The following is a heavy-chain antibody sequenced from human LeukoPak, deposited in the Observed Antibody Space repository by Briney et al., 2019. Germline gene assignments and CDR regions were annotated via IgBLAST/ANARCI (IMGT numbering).Heavy chain of an antibody. CDR3: ARGGLCVAKCFFLPFGY. CDR1: GFTFSDYA. D-gene: IGHD3-16*01. J-gene: IGHJ4*02. V-gene: IGHV3-48*01. Sequence: GGSLRLSCEASGFTFSDYAMTWVRQIPGKGLEWLAYISTRGDAIYYADSVKGRFTISRDNAKTSVFLQMTSLRAEDSAMYYCARGGLCVAKCFFLPFGYWGQGTLVTVSS. CDR2: ISTRGDAI.